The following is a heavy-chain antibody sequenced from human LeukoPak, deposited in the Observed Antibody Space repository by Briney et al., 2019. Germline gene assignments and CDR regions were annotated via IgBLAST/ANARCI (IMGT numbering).Heavy chain of an antibody. D-gene: IGHD4-23*01. CDR3: ANPTHGGYTDY. V-gene: IGHV3-23*01. CDR1: RFTFSSYA. J-gene: IGHJ4*02. Sequence: GGSLRLSCAASRFTFSSYAMSWVRQAPGKGLEWVSAISGSGGSTYYADSVKGRFTISRDNSKNTLYLQMNSLRAEDTAVYYCANPTHGGYTDYWGQGTLVTVSS. CDR2: ISGSGGST.